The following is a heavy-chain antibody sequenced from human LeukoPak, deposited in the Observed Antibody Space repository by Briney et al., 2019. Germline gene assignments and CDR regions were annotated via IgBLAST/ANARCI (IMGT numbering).Heavy chain of an antibody. CDR1: GGSVTSTNW. CDR2: VHLDGRT. Sequence: SETLSLTCDVSGGSVTSTNWWTWFRQPPGKGLEWIGEVHLDGRTNYNPSLKSRLVMSADLPENHISLKLTSVTAADTAVYYCARQVVTTAPLGYWGQGTLVTVSS. CDR3: ARQVVTTAPLGY. V-gene: IGHV4-4*02. J-gene: IGHJ4*02. D-gene: IGHD2-21*02.